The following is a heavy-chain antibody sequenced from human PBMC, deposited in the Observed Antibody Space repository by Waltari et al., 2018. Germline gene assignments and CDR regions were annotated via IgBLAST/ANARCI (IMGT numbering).Heavy chain of an antibody. J-gene: IGHJ6*03. V-gene: IGHV1-2*06. CDR3: TRFIFGMVEGMDV. D-gene: IGHD3-3*01. CDR2: TDPNTGET. Sequence: QEQLVQSGAEVKKPGASVKVSCKASGYRFTVYYIHWVRQAPGQGVEGMGRTDPNTGETNFAKKLAGRVTMTRATSISTVYMELSRLRSDDTAVYYCTRFIFGMVEGMDVWGKGTSVTVSS. CDR1: GYRFTVYY.